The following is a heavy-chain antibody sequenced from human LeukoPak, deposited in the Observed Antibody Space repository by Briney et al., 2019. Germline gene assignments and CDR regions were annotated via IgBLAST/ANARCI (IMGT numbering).Heavy chain of an antibody. CDR2: ISAYNGNT. Sequence: ASVKVSCKASGYTFTSYGISWVRQAPGQGLEWMGWISAYNGNTNYAQKLQGRVTMTRDTSTGTIYMELSSLRSEDTAVYYCARVIPYYYDSSGYYPQDYWGQGTLVTVSS. D-gene: IGHD3-22*01. CDR3: ARVIPYYYDSSGYYPQDY. J-gene: IGHJ4*02. V-gene: IGHV1-18*01. CDR1: GYTFTSYG.